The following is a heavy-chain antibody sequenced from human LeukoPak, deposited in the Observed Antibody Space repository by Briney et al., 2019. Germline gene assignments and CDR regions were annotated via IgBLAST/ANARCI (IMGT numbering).Heavy chain of an antibody. CDR1: GITLSNYG. J-gene: IGHJ4*02. D-gene: IGHD3-22*01. Sequence: GGSLRLSCAVSGITLSNYGMTWVRQAPGKGLEWVAGLSGSGGSTNYADSVKGRFTISRDNAKNTLYLQMNSLRAEDAAVYFCAKRGVVIRVILVGFHKEAYYFDSWGQGVLVTVSP. CDR3: AKRGVVIRVILVGFHKEAYYFDS. CDR2: LSGSGGST. V-gene: IGHV3-23*01.